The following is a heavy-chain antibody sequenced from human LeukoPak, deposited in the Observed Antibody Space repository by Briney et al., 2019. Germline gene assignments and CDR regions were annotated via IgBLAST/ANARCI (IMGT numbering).Heavy chain of an antibody. CDR1: GFNFSNYA. CDR3: ARDSPSSGWSRGAFDI. J-gene: IGHJ3*02. D-gene: IGHD6-19*01. V-gene: IGHV3-21*01. CDR2: ISSSSSYI. Sequence: GGSLRLSCAASGFNFSNYAMHWVRQAPGKGLEWVSSISSSSSYIYYADSVKGRFTISRDNAKNSLYLQMNSLRAEDTAVYYCARDSPSSGWSRGAFDIWGQGTMVTVSS.